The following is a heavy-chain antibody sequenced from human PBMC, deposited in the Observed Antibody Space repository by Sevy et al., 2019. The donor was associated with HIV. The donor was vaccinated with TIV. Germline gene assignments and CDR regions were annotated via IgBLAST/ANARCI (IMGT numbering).Heavy chain of an antibody. CDR3: VTTKDYYDSSGYPFDR. Sequence: ASVKVSCKVSGYTLTALSMHWVRQAPGKGLEWMGTFDPEDGETRFAQKFQGRVTMTEDTSTDTAYMELSSLRSEDTAVYFCVTTKDYYDSSGYPFDRWGQGALVTVSS. CDR2: FDPEDGET. J-gene: IGHJ4*02. D-gene: IGHD3-22*01. V-gene: IGHV1-24*01. CDR1: GYTLTALS.